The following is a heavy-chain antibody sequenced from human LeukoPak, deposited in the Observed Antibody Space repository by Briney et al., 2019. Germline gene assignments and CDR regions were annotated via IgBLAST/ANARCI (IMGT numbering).Heavy chain of an antibody. V-gene: IGHV3-64D*06. D-gene: IGHD6-13*01. CDR3: ARAYSSSWHFDY. Sequence: GGSLRLSCSASGFTFSNYFMHWVRQAPGKGLEYVSSISSNGGSTDYADSVKGRFAISRDNSKNMLYLQMSSLRTEDTAVYYCARAYSSSWHFDYWGQGTLVTVSS. CDR1: GFTFSNYF. CDR2: ISSNGGST. J-gene: IGHJ4*02.